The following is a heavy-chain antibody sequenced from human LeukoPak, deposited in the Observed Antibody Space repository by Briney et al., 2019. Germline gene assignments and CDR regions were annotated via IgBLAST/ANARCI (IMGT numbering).Heavy chain of an antibody. J-gene: IGHJ4*02. Sequence: GGSLRLSCAASGFIVSHNYKRWVPQPPGKGLECVSVIYSGGNTYYADSVKGRFTISRDNSKNTLNLQMNSLRAEDTAVYYCARDFWGAYRVDYFDYWGQGTLVTVSS. CDR1: GFIVSHNY. V-gene: IGHV3-53*01. CDR3: ARDFWGAYRVDYFDY. CDR2: IYSGGNT. D-gene: IGHD3-3*01.